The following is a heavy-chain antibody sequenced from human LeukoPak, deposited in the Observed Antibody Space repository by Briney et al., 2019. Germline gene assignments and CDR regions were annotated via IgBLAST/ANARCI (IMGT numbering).Heavy chain of an antibody. J-gene: IGHJ3*02. Sequence: PGGSLRLSCAASGFAFPNYAMSWVRQAPGKGLEWVSAISGSGSNTYYADSVKGRFTISRDNSKNTLYLRMNSLRAEDTAVYSCAKDRWYYGSGSYVDAFDIWGQGTMVTVSS. V-gene: IGHV3-23*01. CDR1: GFAFPNYA. CDR2: ISGSGSNT. CDR3: AKDRWYYGSGSYVDAFDI. D-gene: IGHD3-10*01.